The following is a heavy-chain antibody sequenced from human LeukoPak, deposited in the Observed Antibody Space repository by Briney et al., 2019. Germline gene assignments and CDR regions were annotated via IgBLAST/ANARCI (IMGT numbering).Heavy chain of an antibody. Sequence: SETLSLTCTISGRSISSSIYNWGWIRQSPGKGLEWIGSIYYTGITNYNASLKSRVTISVDTSKNRFSLRLSSVTAADTSVYYCARERDYYDSSGDNWFDPWGQGTLVTVSS. J-gene: IGHJ5*02. CDR2: IYYTGIT. D-gene: IGHD3-22*01. CDR3: ARERDYYDSSGDNWFDP. V-gene: IGHV4-39*02. CDR1: GRSISSSIYN.